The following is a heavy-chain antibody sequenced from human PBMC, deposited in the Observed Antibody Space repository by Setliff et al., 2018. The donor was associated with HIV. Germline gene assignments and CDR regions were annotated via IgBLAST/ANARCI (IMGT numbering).Heavy chain of an antibody. V-gene: IGHV3-74*01. CDR2: VNNDGTDT. CDR3: AKDIGFNLYDH. Sequence: GGSLRLSCVASGFTFNSYWMYWVRQAPGKGLVCVSRVNNDGTDTIYADSVKGRFTISRDNAKSTVYLQMGSLSADDTAVYYCAKDIGFNLYDHWGQGTLVTVSS. D-gene: IGHD2-2*02. J-gene: IGHJ4*02. CDR1: GFTFNSYW.